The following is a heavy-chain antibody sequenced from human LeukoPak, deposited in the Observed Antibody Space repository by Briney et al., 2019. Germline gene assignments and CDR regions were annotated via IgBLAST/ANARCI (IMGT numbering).Heavy chain of an antibody. CDR1: GFTFSSYA. Sequence: GASLRLSCAASGFTFSSYAMSWVRQAPGKGLEWVSAISGSGGSTYYADSVKGRFTTSRDNSKNTLYLQMNSLRAEDTAVYYCAKDQDIVVVTAFKYWGQGTLVTVSS. CDR3: AKDQDIVVVTAFKY. CDR2: ISGSGGST. J-gene: IGHJ4*02. D-gene: IGHD2-21*02. V-gene: IGHV3-23*01.